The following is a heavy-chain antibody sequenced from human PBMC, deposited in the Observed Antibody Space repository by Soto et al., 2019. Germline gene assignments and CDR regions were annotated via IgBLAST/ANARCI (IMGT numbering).Heavy chain of an antibody. V-gene: IGHV3-23*01. J-gene: IGHJ4*02. Sequence: GGSLRLSCAASGFTFSSYAMSWVRQAPGKGLEWVSAISGSGGSTYYADSVKGRVTISRDNSKNTLYLQMNSLRAEDTAVYYCAKDDTRPPVTQICYWGQGTLVTDSS. CDR1: GFTFSSYA. CDR3: AKDDTRPPVTQICY. CDR2: ISGSGGST. D-gene: IGHD4-4*01.